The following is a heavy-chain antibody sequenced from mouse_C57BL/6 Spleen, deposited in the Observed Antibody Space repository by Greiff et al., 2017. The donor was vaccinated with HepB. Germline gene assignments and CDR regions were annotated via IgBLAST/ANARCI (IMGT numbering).Heavy chain of an antibody. CDR3: ASGYCPYYFDY. Sequence: QVQLQQPGAELVRPGTSVKLSCKASGYTFTSYWMHWVKQRPGQGLEWIGVIYPSDSYTNYNQKFKGKATLTVDTSSSTAYMQISSLTPEDSAVYYCASGYCPYYFDYWGQGTTLTVSS. D-gene: IGHD2-3*01. V-gene: IGHV1-59*01. CDR1: GYTFTSYW. J-gene: IGHJ2*01. CDR2: IYPSDSYT.